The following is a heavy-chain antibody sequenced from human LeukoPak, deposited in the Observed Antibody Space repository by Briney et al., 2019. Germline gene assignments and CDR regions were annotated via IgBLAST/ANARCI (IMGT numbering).Heavy chain of an antibody. Sequence: QSGGSLRLSCAASGFTFSNYGMSWVRQAPGKGLEWVSAISGSGGSTDYADSVKGRFTISRDNSKNTLYLQMNSLRAEDTAVYYCAKAPYGDYVEGYFDYWGQGTLVTVSS. J-gene: IGHJ4*02. CDR1: GFTFSNYG. D-gene: IGHD4-17*01. CDR3: AKAPYGDYVEGYFDY. CDR2: ISGSGGST. V-gene: IGHV3-23*01.